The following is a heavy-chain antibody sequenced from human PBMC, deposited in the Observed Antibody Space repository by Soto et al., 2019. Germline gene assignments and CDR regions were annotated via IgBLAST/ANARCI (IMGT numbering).Heavy chain of an antibody. CDR1: GGAFSGYY. J-gene: IGHJ6*02. Sequence: SETLSLTGPVYGGAFSGYYWSGIRQPPGRGLEWIGEINHSGSTNYNPSLKSRVTISVDTSKNQFSLKLSSVTAADTAVYYCARRGMFRPGSGSYYYYYGMDVWGQGTTVT. CDR3: ARRGMFRPGSGSYYYYYGMDV. D-gene: IGHD3-10*01. CDR2: INHSGST. V-gene: IGHV4-34*01.